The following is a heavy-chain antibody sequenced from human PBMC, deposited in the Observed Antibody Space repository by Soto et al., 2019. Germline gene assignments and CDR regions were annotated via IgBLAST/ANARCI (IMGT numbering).Heavy chain of an antibody. CDR3: ARDRVSYSGYGEAFDM. Sequence: QVQLVESGGGVVQPGRSLRLSCAASGFTFSRYGMNWLRQAPGKGLEWVAGIGFDGNSKYYADSVKGRLTISRDNSKSTLYVQMNSLRVEDTAVYYCARDRVSYSGYGEAFDMWGQGTMVTVSS. CDR2: IGFDGNSK. V-gene: IGHV3-33*01. CDR1: GFTFSRYG. J-gene: IGHJ3*02. D-gene: IGHD5-12*01.